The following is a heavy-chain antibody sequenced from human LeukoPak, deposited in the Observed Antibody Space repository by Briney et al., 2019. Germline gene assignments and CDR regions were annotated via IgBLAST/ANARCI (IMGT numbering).Heavy chain of an antibody. J-gene: IGHJ4*02. V-gene: IGHV3-66*01. CDR1: GFTVSSNY. CDR3: AKASLRYDFWSGYYTGWYFDY. Sequence: GGSLRLSCAASGFTVSSNYMSWVRQAPGKGLEWVSVIYSGGSTYYADSVKGRFTISRDNSKNTLYLQMNSLRAEDTAVYYCAKASLRYDFWSGYYTGWYFDYWGQGTLVTVSS. CDR2: IYSGGST. D-gene: IGHD3-3*01.